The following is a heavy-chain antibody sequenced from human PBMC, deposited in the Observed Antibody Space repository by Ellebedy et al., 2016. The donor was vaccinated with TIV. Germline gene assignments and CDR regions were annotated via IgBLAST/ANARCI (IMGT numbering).Heavy chain of an antibody. V-gene: IGHV2-5*02. Sequence: SGPTLVXPTQTLTLTCTFSGFSLSTSGVGVGWIRQPPGKALEWLALIYWDDDKRYSPSLKSRLTITKDTSKNQVVLTMTNMDPVDTATYYCARISSIAVAGHYYYYGMDVWGQGTTVTVSS. D-gene: IGHD6-19*01. CDR3: ARISSIAVAGHYYYYGMDV. CDR2: IYWDDDK. J-gene: IGHJ6*02. CDR1: GFSLSTSGVG.